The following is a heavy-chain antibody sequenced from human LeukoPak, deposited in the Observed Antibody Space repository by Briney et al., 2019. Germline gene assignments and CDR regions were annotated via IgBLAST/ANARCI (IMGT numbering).Heavy chain of an antibody. D-gene: IGHD3-22*01. J-gene: IGHJ3*02. CDR1: GGTFSSYA. CDR3: ARRSFAGYYYDSSGYYGDAFDI. CDR2: IIPIFGTA. Sequence: SVKVSCKAPGGTFSSYAISWVRQAPGQGLEWMGGIIPIFGTANYAQKFQGRVTITTDESTSTAYMELSSLRSEDTAVYYCARRSFAGYYYDSSGYYGDAFDIWGQGTMVTVSS. V-gene: IGHV1-69*05.